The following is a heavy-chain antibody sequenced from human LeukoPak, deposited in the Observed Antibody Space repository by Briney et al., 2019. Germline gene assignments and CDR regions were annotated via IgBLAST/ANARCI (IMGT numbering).Heavy chain of an antibody. CDR1: GFTFSSYS. CDR3: ARGIFGVVNPVGY. V-gene: IGHV3-21*01. Sequence: PGGSLRLSCAASGFTFSSYSMNWVRQAPGKGLEWVSSISSSSSYIYYADSVKGRFTISRDNAKNSLYLQMNSLRAEDTAVYYCARGIFGVVNPVGYWGQGTLVTVSS. CDR2: ISSSSSYI. J-gene: IGHJ4*02. D-gene: IGHD3-3*01.